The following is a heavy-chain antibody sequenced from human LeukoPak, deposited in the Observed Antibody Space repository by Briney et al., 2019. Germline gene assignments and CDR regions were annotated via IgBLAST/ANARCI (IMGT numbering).Heavy chain of an antibody. CDR2: IIPIFGTA. CDR1: GGTFSSYA. J-gene: IGHJ4*02. D-gene: IGHD2-2*03. Sequence: SVKVSCKASGGTFSSYAISWVRQAPGQGLEWMGRIIPIFGTANYAQKFQGRVTITADKSTSTAYMELSSLRSEDTAVYYCARVRNGYCCSTSCYDWGQGTLVTVSS. CDR3: ARVRNGYCCSTSCYD. V-gene: IGHV1-69*06.